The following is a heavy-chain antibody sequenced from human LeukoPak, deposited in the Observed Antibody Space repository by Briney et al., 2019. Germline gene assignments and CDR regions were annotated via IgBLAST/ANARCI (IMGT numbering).Heavy chain of an antibody. V-gene: IGHV3-21*01. D-gene: IGHD6-6*01. J-gene: IGHJ6*02. CDR2: ISSSSSYI. Sequence: GGSLRLSCAASGFTFSSYSMNWVRQAPGKGLEWVSSISSSSSYIYYADSVKGRFTISRDNAKNSLYLQMNSLRAEDTAVYYCARDEYSSSFDDYYCYYGMDVWGQGTTVTVSS. CDR1: GFTFSSYS. CDR3: ARDEYSSSFDDYYCYYGMDV.